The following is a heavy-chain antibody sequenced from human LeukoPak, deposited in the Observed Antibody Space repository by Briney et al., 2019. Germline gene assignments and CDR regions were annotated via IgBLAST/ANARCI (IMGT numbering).Heavy chain of an antibody. Sequence: SETLSLTCTVSGGSISSYYWSWIRQPAGKELEWIGRIYTSGSTNYNPSLKSRVTMSVDTSKNQFSLKLSSVTAADTAVYYCARDRYYYDSSGYSLIFDYWGQGTLVTVSS. CDR2: IYTSGST. CDR3: ARDRYYYDSSGYSLIFDY. CDR1: GGSISSYY. V-gene: IGHV4-4*07. J-gene: IGHJ4*02. D-gene: IGHD3-22*01.